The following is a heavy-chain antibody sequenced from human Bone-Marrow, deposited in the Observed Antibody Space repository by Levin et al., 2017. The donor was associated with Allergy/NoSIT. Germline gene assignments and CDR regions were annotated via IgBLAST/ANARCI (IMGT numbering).Heavy chain of an antibody. V-gene: IGHV3-30*04. Sequence: LSLTCAASGFSFFGYAVHWVRQAPGRGLEWVSLISHDGSRKYYADSVKGRFTISRDKSEKILVLQMNSLRPADTAVYYCASGCGGDCYSWGQGTLVTVSS. CDR3: ASGCGGDCYS. CDR1: GFSFFGYA. J-gene: IGHJ4*02. CDR2: ISHDGSRK. D-gene: IGHD2-21*02.